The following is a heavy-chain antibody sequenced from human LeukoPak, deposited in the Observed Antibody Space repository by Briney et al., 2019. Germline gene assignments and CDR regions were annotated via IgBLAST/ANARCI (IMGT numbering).Heavy chain of an antibody. CDR3: VREIESFDFDF. Sequence: GGSLRLSCAASGFTFTSYWLSWVRQAPGKGLEWVAVIWYDGSNKYYAESVKGRFTISRDNSKKTVCLQMNSLRVEDTAVYYCVREIESFDFDFWGQGTLVTVSS. J-gene: IGHJ4*02. CDR1: GFTFTSYW. D-gene: IGHD3-16*01. V-gene: IGHV3-33*08. CDR2: IWYDGSNK.